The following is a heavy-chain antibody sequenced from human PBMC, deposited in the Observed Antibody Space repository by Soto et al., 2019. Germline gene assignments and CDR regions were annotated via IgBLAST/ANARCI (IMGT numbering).Heavy chain of an antibody. V-gene: IGHV1-69*13. CDR1: GGTFSSYA. CDR3: AREQLGPSLAALDY. CDR2: IIPIFGTA. Sequence: SVKVSCKASGGTFSSYAISWVRQAPGQGLEWMGGIIPIFGTANYAQKFQGRVTITADESTSTAYMELSSLRSEDTAVYYCAREQLGPSLAALDYWGQGTLVTVSS. J-gene: IGHJ4*02. D-gene: IGHD6-6*01.